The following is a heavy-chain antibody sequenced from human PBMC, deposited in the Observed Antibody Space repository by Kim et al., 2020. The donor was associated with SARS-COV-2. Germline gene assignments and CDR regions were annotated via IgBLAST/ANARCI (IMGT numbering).Heavy chain of an antibody. V-gene: IGHV3-9*01. CDR1: GFTFGDYA. CDR2: ISWNSGSI. J-gene: IGHJ6*02. CDR3: AKDHGSGSYYNYYYYYGMDV. Sequence: GGSLRLSCAASGFTFGDYAMHWVRQAPGRGLEWVSGISWNSGSIGYADSVKGRFTISRDNAKNSLYLQMNSLRAEDTALYYCAKDHGSGSYYNYYYYYGMDVWGQGTTVTVSS. D-gene: IGHD3-10*01.